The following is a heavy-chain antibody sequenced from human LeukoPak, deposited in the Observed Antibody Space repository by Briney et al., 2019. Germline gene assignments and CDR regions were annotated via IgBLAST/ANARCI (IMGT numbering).Heavy chain of an antibody. CDR3: AASFAGATGKYPFDY. CDR1: GGSISSYY. D-gene: IGHD1-26*01. CDR2: IYYSGST. J-gene: IGHJ4*02. Sequence: SETLSLTCTVSGGSISSYYWSWIRQPPGKGLEWIGYIYYSGSTNYNPSLKSRVTISVDTSKNQFSLKLSSVTAADTAAYYCAASFAGATGKYPFDYWGQGTLVTVSS. V-gene: IGHV4-59*01.